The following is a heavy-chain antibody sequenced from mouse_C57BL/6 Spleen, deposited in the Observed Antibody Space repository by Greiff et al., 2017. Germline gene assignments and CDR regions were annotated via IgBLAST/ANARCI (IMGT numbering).Heavy chain of an antibody. D-gene: IGHD1-1*01. CDR2: INPNNGGT. CDR1: GYTFTDYN. V-gene: IGHV1-22*01. CDR3: ARDYGNSYECYFDY. J-gene: IGHJ2*01. Sequence: EVQLQQSGPELVKPGASVKMSCKASGYTFTDYNMHWVKQSHGKSLEWIGYINPNNGGTSYNQKFKGKATLTVHKSSSTAYMELRSLTSEDSAVYYCARDYGNSYECYFDYWGQGTTLTVSS.